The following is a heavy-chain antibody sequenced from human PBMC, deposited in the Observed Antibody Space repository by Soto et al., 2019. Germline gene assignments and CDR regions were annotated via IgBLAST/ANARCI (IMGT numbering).Heavy chain of an antibody. CDR1: GGTFSSYA. CDR3: ARENKGYYYDSSGYYPPEY. Sequence: SVKVSCKASGGTFSSYAISWVRQAPGQGLEWMGGIIPIFGTANYAQKFQGRVTITADESTSTAYMELSSLRSEDTAVYYCARENKGYYYDSSGYYPPEYWGQGTLVTVS. D-gene: IGHD3-22*01. J-gene: IGHJ4*02. CDR2: IIPIFGTA. V-gene: IGHV1-69*13.